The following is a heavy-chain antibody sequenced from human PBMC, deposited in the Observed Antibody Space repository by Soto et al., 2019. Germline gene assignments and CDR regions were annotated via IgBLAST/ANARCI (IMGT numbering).Heavy chain of an antibody. D-gene: IGHD4-17*01. J-gene: IGHJ4*02. CDR3: AGRATVTSDY. V-gene: IGHV4-39*01. Sequence: PSETLSLTCTVSGGSISSSSYYWGWIRQPPGKGLEWIGSIYYSGSTYHNPSLKSRVTISVDTSKNQFSLKLSSVTAADTAVYYCAGRATVTSDYWGQGTLVTVSS. CDR2: IYYSGST. CDR1: GGSISSSSYY.